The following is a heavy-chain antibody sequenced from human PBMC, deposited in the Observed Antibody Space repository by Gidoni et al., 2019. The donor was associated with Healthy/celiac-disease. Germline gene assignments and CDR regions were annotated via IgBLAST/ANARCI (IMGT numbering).Heavy chain of an antibody. CDR1: GYSFTSYW. Sequence: EVQLVQSGAEVKKPGESLKISCKGSGYSFTSYWIGWVRQMPGKGLEWMGIISPGDSDTRYSPSFQGQVTISADKSISTAYLQWSSLKASDTAMYYCARHSLIAAAGTREYYFDYWGQGTLVTVSS. V-gene: IGHV5-51*01. J-gene: IGHJ4*02. D-gene: IGHD6-13*01. CDR3: ARHSLIAAAGTREYYFDY. CDR2: ISPGDSDT.